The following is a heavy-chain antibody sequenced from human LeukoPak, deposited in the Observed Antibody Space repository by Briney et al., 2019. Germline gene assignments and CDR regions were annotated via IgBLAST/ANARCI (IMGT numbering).Heavy chain of an antibody. D-gene: IGHD3-3*01. V-gene: IGHV4-39*01. CDR3: ARQVYDFWSGYYFPDDP. CDR2: IYYSGSS. Sequence: SETLSLTCTVSGGSISSSSYYWGWIRQPPGKGLVWIGSIYYSGSSYYNPSLKSRVTISVDTSKNQFSLKLSSVTAADTAVYYCARQVYDFWSGYYFPDDPWGQGTLVTVSS. CDR1: GGSISSSSYY. J-gene: IGHJ5*02.